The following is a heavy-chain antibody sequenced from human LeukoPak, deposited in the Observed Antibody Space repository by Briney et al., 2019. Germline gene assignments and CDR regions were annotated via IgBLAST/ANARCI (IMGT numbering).Heavy chain of an antibody. J-gene: IGHJ4*02. D-gene: IGHD4-17*01. CDR1: GFTFTTYW. CDR3: AKDANTVTTYYFDY. CDR2: ISGGGGST. Sequence: GGSLRLSCAASGFTFTTYWMHWVRQAPGKGLEWVSTISGGGGSTYYADSVKGRFTISRDSSKSTLYLQMNSLRAEDTAVYYCAKDANTVTTYYFDYWGQGTLVTVSS. V-gene: IGHV3-23*01.